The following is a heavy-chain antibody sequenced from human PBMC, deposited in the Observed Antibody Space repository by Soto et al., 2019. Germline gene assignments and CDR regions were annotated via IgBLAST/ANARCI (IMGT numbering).Heavy chain of an antibody. V-gene: IGHV1-2*04. CDR3: ARAMIVTSDAFDI. J-gene: IGHJ3*02. CDR2: INPNSGGT. D-gene: IGHD3-22*01. CDR1: GYTFTGYY. Sequence: GASVKLSCKASGYTFTGYYMHWVRQAPGQGLEWMGWINPNSGGTNYAQKFQGWVTMTRDTSISTAYMELSRLRSDDTAVYYCARAMIVTSDAFDIWGQRTMVTVSS.